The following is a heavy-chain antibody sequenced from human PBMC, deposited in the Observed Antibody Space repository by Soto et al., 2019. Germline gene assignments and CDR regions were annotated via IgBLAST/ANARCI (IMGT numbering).Heavy chain of an antibody. Sequence: ASVKVSCKASGGTFSSYAISWVRQAPGQGLEWMGGIIPVFGTANYAQKFQGRVTITADESTSTAYMELSSLRSEDTAVYYCARDVSGYSYHMDVWGQGTTVTVSS. CDR1: GGTFSSYA. J-gene: IGHJ6*02. V-gene: IGHV1-69*13. CDR3: ARDVSGYSYHMDV. D-gene: IGHD5-18*01. CDR2: IIPVFGTA.